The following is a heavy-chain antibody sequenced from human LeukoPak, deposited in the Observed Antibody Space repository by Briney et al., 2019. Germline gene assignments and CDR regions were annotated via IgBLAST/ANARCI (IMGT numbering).Heavy chain of an antibody. Sequence: GGSLRLSCAASGFTFSSYGMHWVRQAPGKGLEWVAVIWYDGSNKYYADSVKGRFTISRDNGKNSLYLQMNSLRAEDTAVYYCARVFSNPTGNDYWGQGTLVTVSS. CDR2: IWYDGSNK. V-gene: IGHV3-33*01. D-gene: IGHD1-1*01. CDR1: GFTFSSYG. CDR3: ARVFSNPTGNDY. J-gene: IGHJ4*02.